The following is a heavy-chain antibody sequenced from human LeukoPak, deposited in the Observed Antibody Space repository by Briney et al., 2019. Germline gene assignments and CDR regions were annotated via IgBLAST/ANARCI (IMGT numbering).Heavy chain of an antibody. J-gene: IGHJ4*02. D-gene: IGHD3-10*01. Sequence: GGSLRLSCAASGFSFSSYSMNWVRRAPGKGLEWVSSISSSSSYIYYADSVKGRFTISRDNAKNSLYLQMNSLRAEDTAVYYCASYGSGRQHADYWGQGTLVTVSS. CDR1: GFSFSSYS. CDR3: ASYGSGRQHADY. V-gene: IGHV3-21*01. CDR2: ISSSSSYI.